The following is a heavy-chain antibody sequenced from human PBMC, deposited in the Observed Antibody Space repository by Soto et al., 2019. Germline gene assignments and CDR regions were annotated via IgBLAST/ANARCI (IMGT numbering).Heavy chain of an antibody. Sequence: PSETLSLTCTVSCGSISSGGYYWSWIRQHPGKGLEWIGYIYYSGSTYYNPSLKSRVTISVDTSKNQFSLKLSSVTAADTVVYYCARAELVGATDYWGQGTLVTVSS. CDR1: CGSISSGGYY. D-gene: IGHD1-26*01. CDR2: IYYSGST. CDR3: ARAELVGATDY. J-gene: IGHJ4*02. V-gene: IGHV4-31*03.